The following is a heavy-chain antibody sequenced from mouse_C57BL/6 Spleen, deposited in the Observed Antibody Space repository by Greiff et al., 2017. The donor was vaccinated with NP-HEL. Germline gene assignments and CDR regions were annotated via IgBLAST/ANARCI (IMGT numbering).Heavy chain of an antibody. CDR1: GYTFTSYW. V-gene: IGHV1-61*01. J-gene: IGHJ4*01. Sequence: VQLQQPGAELVRPGSSVKLSCKASGYTFTSYWMDWVKQRPGQGLEWIGNIYPSDSETHYNQKFKDKATLTVDKSSSTAYMQLSSLTSEDSAVYYCARWRSDYYAMDYWGQGTSVTVSS. CDR3: ARWRSDYYAMDY. CDR2: IYPSDSET.